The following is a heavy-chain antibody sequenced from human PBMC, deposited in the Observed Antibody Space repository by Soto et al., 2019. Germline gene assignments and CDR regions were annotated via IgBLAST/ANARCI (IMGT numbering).Heavy chain of an antibody. V-gene: IGHV5-10-1*01. CDR2: IDPSDSYT. D-gene: IGHD5-18*01. CDR1: GYTFTSYW. CDR3: ARTSMQSRGYSYGHGGMDV. J-gene: IGHJ6*02. Sequence: PGESLKISCKGSGYTFTSYWISWVRQMPGKGLEWMGRIDPSDSYTNYSPSFQGHVTISADKSISTAYLQWSSLKASDTAMYYCARTSMQSRGYSYGHGGMDVWGQGTTVTVSS.